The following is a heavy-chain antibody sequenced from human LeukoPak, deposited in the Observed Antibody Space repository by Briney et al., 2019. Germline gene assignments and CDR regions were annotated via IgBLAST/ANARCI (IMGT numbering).Heavy chain of an antibody. D-gene: IGHD6-13*01. CDR2: ISTSRSHI. V-gene: IGHV3-21*01. CDR3: GSAATYDH. Sequence: AQSMTLACAVARLTFSSDSIDWVRQAPGEGMEWVSSISTSRSHIYYADSVKGRFTISRDHANNSLYLQMNSQRAEDTAVYYCGSAATYDHWGQGTLVTVSS. J-gene: IGHJ4*02. CDR1: RLTFSSDS.